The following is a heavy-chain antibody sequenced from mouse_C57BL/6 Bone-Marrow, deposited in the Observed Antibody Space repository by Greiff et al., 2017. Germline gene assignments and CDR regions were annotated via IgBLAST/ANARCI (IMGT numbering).Heavy chain of an antibody. Sequence: EVKLVESGGGLVKPGGSLKLSCAASGFTFSSYALSWVRQTPDKRLEWVATISDGGSYTYYPDNVKGRFTISRDNAKNNLCLQMSHLKSEDTAMYYWARRGTTVVAHFDYWGQGTTLTVSA. J-gene: IGHJ2*01. CDR1: GFTFSSYA. D-gene: IGHD1-1*01. CDR2: ISDGGSYT. V-gene: IGHV5-4*03. CDR3: ARRGTTVVAHFDY.